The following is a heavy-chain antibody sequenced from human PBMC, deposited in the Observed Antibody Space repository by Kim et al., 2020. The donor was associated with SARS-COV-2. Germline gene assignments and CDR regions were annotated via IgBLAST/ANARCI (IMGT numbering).Heavy chain of an antibody. CDR1: GFTFSSYG. V-gene: IGHV3-33*05. Sequence: GGSLRLSCAASGFTFSSYGMHWVRQAPGKGLEWVAVISYDGSNKYYADSVKGRFTISRDNSKNTLYLQMNSLRAEDTAVYYCARVTYSSGWHYFDYWGQGTLVTVSS. CDR3: ARVTYSSGWHYFDY. J-gene: IGHJ4*02. CDR2: ISYDGSNK. D-gene: IGHD6-19*01.